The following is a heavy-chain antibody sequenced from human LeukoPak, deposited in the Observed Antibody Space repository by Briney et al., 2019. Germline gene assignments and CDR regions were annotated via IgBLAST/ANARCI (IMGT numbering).Heavy chain of an antibody. CDR3: ATSPISQITMIVGPADNWFDH. J-gene: IGHJ5*02. CDR2: FDPEDGET. CDR1: GYTLTELS. V-gene: IGHV1-24*01. D-gene: IGHD3-22*01. Sequence: ASVKVSCKVSGYTLTELSMHWVRQAPGKGLEWMGGFDPEDGETIYAQKFQGRVTMTEDTSTDTAYMELSSLRSEDTAVYYCATSPISQITMIVGPADNWFDHWGQGTLVTVSS.